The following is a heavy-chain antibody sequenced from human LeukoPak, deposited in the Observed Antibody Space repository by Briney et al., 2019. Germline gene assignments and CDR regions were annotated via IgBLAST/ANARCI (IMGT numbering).Heavy chain of an antibody. V-gene: IGHV4-34*01. CDR1: GGSFSGYY. CDR2: INHSGST. J-gene: IGHJ4*02. D-gene: IGHD3-16*02. Sequence: SETLSLTCAVYGGSFSGYYWSWIRQPPGKGLEWIGEINHSGSTNYNPSLKSRVTISVDTSKNQFSLKLSSVTAADTAVFYCAKVSGFKITFGGVIDWGQGTPVTVSS. CDR3: AKVSGFKITFGGVID.